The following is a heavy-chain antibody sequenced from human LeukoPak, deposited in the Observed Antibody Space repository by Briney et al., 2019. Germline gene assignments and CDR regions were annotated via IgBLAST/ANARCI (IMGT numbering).Heavy chain of an antibody. CDR3: ARSLSLYYDFWSGYPPTEPGAFDI. CDR1: GYTFTSYG. Sequence: ASVKVSCKASGYTFTSYGISWVRQAPGQGLEWMGWISAYNGNTNYAQKLQGRVTMTTDTSTSTAYMELRSLRSDDTAVYYCARSLSLYYDFWSGYPPTEPGAFDIWGQGTMVTVSS. D-gene: IGHD3-3*01. J-gene: IGHJ3*02. V-gene: IGHV1-18*01. CDR2: ISAYNGNT.